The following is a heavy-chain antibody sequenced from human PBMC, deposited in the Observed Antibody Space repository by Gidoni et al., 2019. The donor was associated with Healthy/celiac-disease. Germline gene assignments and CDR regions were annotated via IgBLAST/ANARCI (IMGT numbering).Heavy chain of an antibody. CDR3: ARDVGFLGSYLTHHDAFDI. CDR2: ISSSSSYI. D-gene: IGHD1-26*01. V-gene: IGHV3-21*01. Sequence: EVQLVESGGGLVKPGGSLRLSCAASGFTFSSYSMNWVRQAPGKGLEWVSSISSSSSYIYYADSVKGRFTISRDNAKNSLYLQMNSLRAEDTAVYYCARDVGFLGSYLTHHDAFDIWGQGTMVTVSS. J-gene: IGHJ3*02. CDR1: GFTFSSYS.